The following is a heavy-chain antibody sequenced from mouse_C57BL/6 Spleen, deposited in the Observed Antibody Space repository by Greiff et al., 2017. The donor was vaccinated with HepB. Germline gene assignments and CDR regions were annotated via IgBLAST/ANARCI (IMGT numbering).Heavy chain of an antibody. CDR1: GYTFTDYE. D-gene: IGHD2-3*01. CDR2: IDPETGGT. CDR3: TRLRWLLRLYAMDY. Sequence: VLLQQSGAELVRPGASVTLSCKASGYTFTDYEMHWVKQTPVHGLEWIGAIDPETGGTAYNQKFKGKAILTADKSSSTAYMELRSLTSEDSAVYYCTRLRWLLRLYAMDYWGQRTSVTVSS. J-gene: IGHJ4*01. V-gene: IGHV1-15*01.